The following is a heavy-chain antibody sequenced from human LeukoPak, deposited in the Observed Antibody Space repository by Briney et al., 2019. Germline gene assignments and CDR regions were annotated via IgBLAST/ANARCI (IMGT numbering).Heavy chain of an antibody. CDR2: IYYSGST. V-gene: IGHV4-39*01. Sequence: PSETLSLTCTVSGGSISSSSYYWGWIRQPPGKGLEWIGSIYYSGSTYYNLSLKSRVTISVDTSKNQFSLKLSSVTAADTAVYYCASLHSKWELLGRYYYGMDVWGQGTTVTVSS. D-gene: IGHD1-26*01. J-gene: IGHJ6*02. CDR3: ASLHSKWELLGRYYYGMDV. CDR1: GGSISSSSYY.